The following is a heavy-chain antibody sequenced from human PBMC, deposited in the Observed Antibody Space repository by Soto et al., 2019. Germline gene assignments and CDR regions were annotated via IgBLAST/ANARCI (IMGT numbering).Heavy chain of an antibody. V-gene: IGHV3-48*01. CDR2: ISSSSSTI. CDR3: ESYNWNKDLNYYYYMDV. D-gene: IGHD1-1*01. CDR1: GFTFSSYS. J-gene: IGHJ6*03. Sequence: GGSLRLSCAASGFTFSSYSMNWVRQAPGKGLEWVSYISSSSSTIYYADSVKGRFTISRDNAKNSLYLQMNSLSAEDTAVYYCESYNWNKDLNYYYYMDVWGKGTPVTVSS.